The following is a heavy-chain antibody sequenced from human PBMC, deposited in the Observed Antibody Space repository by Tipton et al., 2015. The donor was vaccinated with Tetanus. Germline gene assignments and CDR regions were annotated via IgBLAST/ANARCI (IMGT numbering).Heavy chain of an antibody. Sequence: TLSLTCNVSGGSLKSGGYYWTWIRQHPVRGLERIGYIYYTGNTYYNPSLKSRVTISVDTSKNQFSLKLTSVTAADTAVYYCARRLIQNLFDPWGQGTLVTVSS. CDR3: ARRLIQNLFDP. CDR1: GGSLKSGGYY. D-gene: IGHD2-8*01. V-gene: IGHV4-31*03. J-gene: IGHJ5*02. CDR2: IYYTGNT.